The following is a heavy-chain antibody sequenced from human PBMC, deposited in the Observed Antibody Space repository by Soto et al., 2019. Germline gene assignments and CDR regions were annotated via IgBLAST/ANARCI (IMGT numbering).Heavy chain of an antibody. J-gene: IGHJ3*01. CDR3: AQSKWELLRAFEV. CDR2: IYGDDEK. V-gene: IGHV2-5*02. CDR1: GFSLTRSEVG. Sequence: QITLKESGPTLVKPTQTLTLTCTFAGFSLTRSEVGVGWIRQPPGKALEWLALIYGDDEKLYSPSLKTRLTITRHTSENQVVLTMTNMDPMDTATYYCAQSKWELLRAFEVWGQGTMVTVSS. D-gene: IGHD1-26*01.